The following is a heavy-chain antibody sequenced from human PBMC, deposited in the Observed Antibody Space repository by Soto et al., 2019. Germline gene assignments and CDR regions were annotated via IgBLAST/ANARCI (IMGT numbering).Heavy chain of an antibody. J-gene: IGHJ4*02. D-gene: IGHD1-26*01. V-gene: IGHV3-53*02. CDR2: IYSAGTT. CDR3: ARGYSGSQGQLAVDY. Sequence: EVQLVETGGGLIQPGGSLRLSCAASGFSVGTNYMSWVRQAPGKGLEWDSSIYSAGTTYYADSVEGRFTISRDNSKNTLYLQINSLRAEDTAVYYCARGYSGSQGQLAVDYWGQGTLVTVST. CDR1: GFSVGTNY.